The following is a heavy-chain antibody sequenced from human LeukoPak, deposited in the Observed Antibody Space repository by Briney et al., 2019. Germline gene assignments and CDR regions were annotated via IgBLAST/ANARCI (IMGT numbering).Heavy chain of an antibody. V-gene: IGHV3-7*01. CDR3: ARDHAFSYYYYYMDV. CDR1: GFIFSSYW. J-gene: IGHJ6*03. CDR2: INQGGSEK. Sequence: GGSLRLSCAASGFIFSSYWMSWVRQAPGKGLEWVANINQGGSEKYYVDSVKGRFTISRDNAKNSLYLQMNSLRADDTAVYYCARDHAFSYYYYYMDVWGKGTTVTVSS. D-gene: IGHD3-3*01.